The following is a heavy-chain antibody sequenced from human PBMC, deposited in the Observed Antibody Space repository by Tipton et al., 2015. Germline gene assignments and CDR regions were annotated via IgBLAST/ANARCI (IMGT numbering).Heavy chain of an antibody. Sequence: TLSLTCAVSEESFSKYYWSWIRQSPGKGLEWIGEINDSGKSNYNPSLKSRVTISVDTSKSQFFLKLTSVIAADTAVYFCARGRGWRAFDYWGQGTLVTVSS. CDR3: ARGRGWRAFDY. J-gene: IGHJ4*02. CDR1: EESFSKYY. CDR2: INDSGKS. V-gene: IGHV4-34*01. D-gene: IGHD3-10*01.